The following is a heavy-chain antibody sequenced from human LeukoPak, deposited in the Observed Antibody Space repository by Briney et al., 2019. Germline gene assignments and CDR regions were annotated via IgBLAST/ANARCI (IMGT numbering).Heavy chain of an antibody. CDR2: INWNGGST. Sequence: GGSLRLSCAASGFTFNDYGMSWVRQAPGKGLEWVSGINWNGGSTGYVDSVKGRFTISRDNAKNSLYLQMSSLRAEDTAVYYCTRVEETATTAAIIRKYSYYYYYMDVWGKGNTVTVSS. CDR3: TRVEETATTAAIIRKYSYYYYYMDV. CDR1: GFTFNDYG. D-gene: IGHD4-11*01. J-gene: IGHJ6*03. V-gene: IGHV3-20*04.